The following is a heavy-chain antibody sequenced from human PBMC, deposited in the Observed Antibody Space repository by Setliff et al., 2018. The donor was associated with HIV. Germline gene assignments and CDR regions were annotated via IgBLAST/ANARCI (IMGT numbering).Heavy chain of an antibody. CDR1: GGSISKGNYY. J-gene: IGHJ4*02. CDR3: ARVAGYSGSSALDY. V-gene: IGHV4-39*02. CDR2: GVNSGRS. Sequence: SETLSLTCTVSGGSISKGNYYWAWIRQSPGKGLEWIGSGVNSGRSYYNPSLKSRVTVSVDTSTNHLSLKLSSVTAADTAVYYCARVAGYSGSSALDYWGQGTLVTVS. D-gene: IGHD5-12*01.